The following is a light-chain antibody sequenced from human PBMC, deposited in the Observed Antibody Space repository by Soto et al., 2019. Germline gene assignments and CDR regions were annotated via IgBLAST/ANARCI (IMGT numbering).Light chain of an antibody. J-gene: IGKJ1*01. CDR3: LQYNKWPRT. CDR1: QRFXTK. V-gene: IGKV3-15*01. CDR2: HVS. Sequence: IVVTQSACTLSVSPGERATLSCRASQRFXTKLGWYEQKPGQVPRVLXYHVSTRATGVPARFSGSGSVTEFTPSISSLQSEYFAVYYCLQYNKWPRTFGQGTKVDI.